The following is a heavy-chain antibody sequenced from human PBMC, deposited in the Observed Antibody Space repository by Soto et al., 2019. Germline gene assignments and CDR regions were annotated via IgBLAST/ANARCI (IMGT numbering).Heavy chain of an antibody. V-gene: IGHV1-69*06. CDR1: GGTFSSYA. CDR3: AISVSGSGSHYYYYGMDV. CDR2: IIPIFGTA. J-gene: IGHJ6*02. D-gene: IGHD3-10*01. Sequence: SVKVSCKASGGTFSSYAISWVRQAPGQGLEWMGGIIPIFGTANYAQKFQGRVTLTADKSTSTAYMELSSLRSEDTAVYYCAISVSGSGSHYYYYGMDVWGQGTTVTVSS.